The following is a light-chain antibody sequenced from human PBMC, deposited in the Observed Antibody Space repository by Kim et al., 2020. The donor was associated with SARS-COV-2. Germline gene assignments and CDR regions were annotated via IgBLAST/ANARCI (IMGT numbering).Light chain of an antibody. J-gene: IGKJ2*01. CDR1: QSVSRNY. CDR2: SAS. V-gene: IGKV3-20*01. CDR3: QQYGSSPYT. Sequence: LSPGDRATLSCRASQSVSRNYLAWYQQKPGQAPRLLIYSASNRATDIPDRFSGSGSGTDFTLTISRLEPEDFVVFYCQQYGSSPYTFGQGTKLEI.